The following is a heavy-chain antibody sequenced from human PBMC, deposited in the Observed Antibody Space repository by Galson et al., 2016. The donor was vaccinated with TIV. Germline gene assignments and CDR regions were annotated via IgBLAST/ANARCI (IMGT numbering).Heavy chain of an antibody. D-gene: IGHD5-24*01. Sequence: CAISGDSVSSHSAAWNWIRQSPSRGLEWLGRTYYRSEWNSDYAVSVRSRIVIKADRSRNQFFLQLNSVTPEDTAVYFCARGRSGYNSTYYYYGMDVWGQGSTGSVSS. CDR3: ARGRSGYNSTYYYYGMDV. CDR1: GDSVSSHSAA. CDR2: TYYRSEWNS. J-gene: IGHJ6*02. V-gene: IGHV6-1*01.